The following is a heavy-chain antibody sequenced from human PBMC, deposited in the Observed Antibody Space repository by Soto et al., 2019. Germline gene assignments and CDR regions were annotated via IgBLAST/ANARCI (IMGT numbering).Heavy chain of an antibody. CDR1: GFSLSTSGVG. J-gene: IGHJ6*02. CDR2: IYWDDDK. D-gene: IGHD2-15*01. Sequence: QITLKESGPTLVKPTQTLTLTCTFSGFSLSTSGVGVAWIRQPPGKALEWLALIYWDDDKRYRPSLETRRTITKDTSKNLVVLTMTNMDSVDTATYYCAYLPCSGGSCYWFSYSGMDVWGQGTTVTVSS. V-gene: IGHV2-5*02. CDR3: AYLPCSGGSCYWFSYSGMDV.